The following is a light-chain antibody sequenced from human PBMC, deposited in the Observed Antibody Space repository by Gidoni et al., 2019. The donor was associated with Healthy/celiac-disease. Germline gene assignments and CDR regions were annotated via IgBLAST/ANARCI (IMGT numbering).Light chain of an antibody. CDR3: QQYNSYSIT. CDR2: DAS. J-gene: IGKJ5*01. V-gene: IGKV1-5*01. Sequence: DIQMTQSPSTLSASVGDRVTITCRASQSISSWLAWYQQKPGKAPTLLIYDASSLESGVPSSFSGRGSGTEFTLTISSLQPDDFATYYCQQYNSYSITFGQGTRLEIK. CDR1: QSISSW.